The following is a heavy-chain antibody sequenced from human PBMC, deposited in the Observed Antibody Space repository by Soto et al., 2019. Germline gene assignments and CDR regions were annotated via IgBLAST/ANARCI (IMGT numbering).Heavy chain of an antibody. J-gene: IGHJ4*02. CDR1: GFTFSSYG. CDR3: ASLSSGAFDY. D-gene: IGHD2-15*01. Sequence: PGGSLRLSCAASGFTFSSYGMHWVRQAPGKGLEWVAVIWYDGSNKYYADSVRGRFTISRDNSKNTLYLQMNSLRAEDTAVYYCASLSSGAFDYWGQGTLVTVSS. CDR2: IWYDGSNK. V-gene: IGHV3-33*01.